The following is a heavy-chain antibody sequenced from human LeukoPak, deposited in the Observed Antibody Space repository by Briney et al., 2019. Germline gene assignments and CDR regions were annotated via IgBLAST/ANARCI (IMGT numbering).Heavy chain of an antibody. D-gene: IGHD1-1*01. J-gene: IGHJ3*02. CDR2: ISAGADVI. V-gene: IGHV3-23*01. CDR3: AKSLLTTATGTGRAFDI. CDR1: GFSFRDYP. Sequence: TGGSLRLSCEAAGFSFRDYPMGWVRRASGKRLEWVSGISAGADVIFYADPVKGRFTISRDNSKNTLYLHMNSLRAEDSAEYYCAKSLLTTATGTGRAFDIWGQGTMVTVSA.